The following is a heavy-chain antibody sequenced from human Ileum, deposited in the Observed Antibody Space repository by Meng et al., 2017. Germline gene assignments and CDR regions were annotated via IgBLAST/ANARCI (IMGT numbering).Heavy chain of an antibody. J-gene: IGHJ4*02. Sequence: QVQLQESGPGLVKPSQTLSLNCTVSGGSITSGDYYWSWIRQPPGKGLEWSGYIFYTGATYSNPSLKRRVTLSLDTSKSQFSLKLSSVTAADTAIYYCVSERRRSYFFDYWGQGTLVTVSS. CDR3: VSERRRSYFFDY. CDR1: GGSITSGDYY. CDR2: IFYTGAT. V-gene: IGHV4-30-4*01.